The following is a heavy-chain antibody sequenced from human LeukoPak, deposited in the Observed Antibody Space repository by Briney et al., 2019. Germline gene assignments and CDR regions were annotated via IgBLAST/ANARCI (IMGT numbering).Heavy chain of an antibody. V-gene: IGHV3-23*01. CDR2: ISGSTGST. Sequence: GGSLRLSCAASGFTFSNYAMNWVRQAPGKGLEWVSLISGSTGSTYYADSVKGRFTISGDNSQNTLYLQMNSLRADDTAVYYCARAPTTVTTFDSWGQGTLVTVSS. J-gene: IGHJ4*02. CDR1: GFTFSNYA. D-gene: IGHD4-17*01. CDR3: ARAPTTVTTFDS.